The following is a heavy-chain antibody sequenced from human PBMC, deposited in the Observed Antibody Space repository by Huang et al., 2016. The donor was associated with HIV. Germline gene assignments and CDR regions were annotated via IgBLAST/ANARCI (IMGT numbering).Heavy chain of an antibody. V-gene: IGHV3-74*01. CDR2: SKIDWRTT. Sequence: EEHLVESGGGLVKPGGSLRLSCEASGFKFSNYWMQWVRQAPGKGLMWVSRSKIDWRTTDYADYVKCRFTISRDNAKNTLYLQMSSLTAEDTAIYYCARAGGFEIWGQGTVVTVSS. D-gene: IGHD2-15*01. CDR3: ARAGGFEI. CDR1: GFKFSNYW. J-gene: IGHJ3*02.